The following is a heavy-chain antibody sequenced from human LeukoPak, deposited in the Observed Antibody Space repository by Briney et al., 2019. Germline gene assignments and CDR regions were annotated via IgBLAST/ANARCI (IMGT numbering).Heavy chain of an antibody. CDR1: GFTFSSYE. CDR2: ISSSGSTI. Sequence: GGSLRLSCATSGFTFSSYEMNWVRQAPGKGLEWVSYISSSGSTIYYADSVKGRFTISRDKAKNSLSLQMNSLRAEDTAVYYCARAVEIVGATTYEYYYYYYYMDVWGKGTTVTVSS. CDR3: ARAVEIVGATTYEYYYYYYYMDV. J-gene: IGHJ6*03. D-gene: IGHD1-26*01. V-gene: IGHV3-48*03.